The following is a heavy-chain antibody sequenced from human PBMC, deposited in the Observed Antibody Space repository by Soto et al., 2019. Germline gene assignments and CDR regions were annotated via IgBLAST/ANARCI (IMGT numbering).Heavy chain of an antibody. D-gene: IGHD2-15*01. CDR3: VRTSLVVAVATREDF. CDR2: IDSDGSRI. CDR1: GFTFSNYW. J-gene: IGHJ4*02. V-gene: IGHV3-74*01. Sequence: EVQLVESGGGLVQPGESLRLSCAASGFTFSNYWMHWVRQAPGKGLVWVSRIDSDGSRITYADFVKGRFTISRDNAKNTVYLYMNSLTAEDTAVYYCVRTSLVVAVATREDFWGQGTLVTVSS.